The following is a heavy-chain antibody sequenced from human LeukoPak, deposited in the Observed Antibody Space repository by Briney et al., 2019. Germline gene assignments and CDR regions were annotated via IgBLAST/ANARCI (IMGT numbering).Heavy chain of an antibody. CDR2: ISWDGTP. J-gene: IGHJ4*02. D-gene: IGHD3-22*01. Sequence: PGGSLRLSCAASGFTFEDYTMHWVRQAPGKTLEWVSLISWDGTPYYRDSVKGRFSISRDNSKNSLYLQMDTLRSEDTAFYYCVKDLSYESSDYVFDYWGQGTLVTVSS. V-gene: IGHV3-43*01. CDR3: VKDLSYESSDYVFDY. CDR1: GFTFEDYT.